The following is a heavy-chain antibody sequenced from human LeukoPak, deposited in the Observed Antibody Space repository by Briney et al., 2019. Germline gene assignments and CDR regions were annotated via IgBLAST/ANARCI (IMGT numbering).Heavy chain of an antibody. CDR2: IYYSGST. J-gene: IGHJ6*02. CDR3: AIHQPPEPYGDSFYYYGMDV. Sequence: PSETLSLTCTVSGGSISSYYWSWIRQPPGKGLEWIGYIYYSGSTNYNPSLKSRVTISVDTSKNQFSLKLSSVTAADTAVYYCAIHQPPEPYGDSFYYYGMDVWGQGTTVTVSS. CDR1: GGSISSYY. V-gene: IGHV4-59*12. D-gene: IGHD4-17*01.